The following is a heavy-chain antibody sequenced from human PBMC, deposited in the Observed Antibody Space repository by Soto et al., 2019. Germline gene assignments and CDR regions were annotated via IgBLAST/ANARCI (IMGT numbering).Heavy chain of an antibody. J-gene: IGHJ6*02. V-gene: IGHV3-30-3*01. CDR1: GFTFSSYA. CDR3: ARARDSSSSGYYYYYYGMDV. D-gene: IGHD6-6*01. Sequence: QVQLVESGGGVVQPGRSLRLSCAASGFTFSSYAMHWVRQAPGKGLEWVAVISYDGSNKYYADSVKGRFTISRDNSKNTLYLQMNSLRAEDTAVYYCARARDSSSSGYYYYYYGMDVWGQGTTVTVSS. CDR2: ISYDGSNK.